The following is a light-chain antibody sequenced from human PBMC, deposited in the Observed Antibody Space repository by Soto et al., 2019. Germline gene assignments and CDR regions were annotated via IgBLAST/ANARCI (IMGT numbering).Light chain of an antibody. CDR3: QQLNSYPIT. CDR2: AAS. Sequence: DIQLTQSPSFLSASVGDRVTITCRASQGLSSDLAWYQQKPGKAPKLLIYAASTLQSGVPSRFSGSGSGTEFTLTISSLQPEDVATYSCQQLNSYPITFGQGTRLEIK. CDR1: QGLSSD. V-gene: IGKV1-9*01. J-gene: IGKJ5*01.